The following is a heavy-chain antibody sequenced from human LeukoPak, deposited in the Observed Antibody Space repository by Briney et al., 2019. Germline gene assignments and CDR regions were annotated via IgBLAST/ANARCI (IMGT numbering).Heavy chain of an antibody. D-gene: IGHD3-22*01. CDR1: GGSISSYY. CDR2: IYYSGSI. Sequence: SETLSLTCTVSGGSISSYYWSWIRQPPGKGLEWIGYIYYSGSINYNPSLKSRVTISVDTSKNQFSLKLSSVTAADTAVYYCARHSRYYDSSGYIGYYFDYWGQGTLVTVSS. J-gene: IGHJ4*02. V-gene: IGHV4-59*08. CDR3: ARHSRYYDSSGYIGYYFDY.